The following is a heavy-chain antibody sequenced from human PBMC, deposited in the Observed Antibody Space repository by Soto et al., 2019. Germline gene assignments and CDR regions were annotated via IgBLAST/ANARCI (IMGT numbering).Heavy chain of an antibody. V-gene: IGHV4-59*08. J-gene: IGHJ6*03. D-gene: IGHD6-6*01. Sequence: SETLSLTCTVSGGSISSYYWSWIRQPPGKGLEWIGYIYYRGSTNYNPSLKSRVTISVDTSKNQFSLKLSSVTAADTAVYYCASYRWQLQDYYYYYVDVWGKGTTVTVSS. CDR2: IYYRGST. CDR3: ASYRWQLQDYYYYYVDV. CDR1: GGSISSYY.